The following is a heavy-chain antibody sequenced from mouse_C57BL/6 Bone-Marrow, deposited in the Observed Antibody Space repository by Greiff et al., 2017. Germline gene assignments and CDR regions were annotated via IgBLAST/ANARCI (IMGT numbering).Heavy chain of an antibody. J-gene: IGHJ3*01. D-gene: IGHD1-1*02. Sequence: EVQLQQSGAELVRPGASVKLSCTASGFNIKDDYMHWVKQRPEQGLEWIGWIDPENGDTEYASKFQGKATITADTSSNTAYLQLSSLTSEDTALYYCTTGSPWFAYWGQGTLVTVSA. CDR1: GFNIKDDY. V-gene: IGHV14-4*01. CDR2: IDPENGDT. CDR3: TTGSPWFAY.